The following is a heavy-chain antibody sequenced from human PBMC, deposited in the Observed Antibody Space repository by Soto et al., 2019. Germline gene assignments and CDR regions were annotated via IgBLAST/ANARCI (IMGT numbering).Heavy chain of an antibody. Sequence: QVQLVQSGAEVKKPGSSVKVSCKASGGTFSSYAISWVRQAPGQGLEWMGGIIPIFGTADYAQKFQGRVTITADESASTAYMDLSSLRSEDTAVYYCARHLGGNHYYYGMDVWGQGTTVTVSS. J-gene: IGHJ6*02. CDR3: ARHLGGNHYYYGMDV. V-gene: IGHV1-69*12. CDR2: IIPIFGTA. CDR1: GGTFSSYA. D-gene: IGHD3-16*01.